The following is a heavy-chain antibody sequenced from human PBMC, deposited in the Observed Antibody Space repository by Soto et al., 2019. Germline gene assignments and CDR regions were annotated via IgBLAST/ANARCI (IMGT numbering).Heavy chain of an antibody. Sequence: QVQLVQSGAEVKKPGSSVKVSCKASGGTFNNYGISWVRQAPGQGLEWMGGVIPIFGSAKYTEFFRGRITTTADTATSTAYMELSSLKSEDTAVYYCATQAVAGATGHGMDVWGQGTTVTVSS. V-gene: IGHV1-69*06. CDR3: ATQAVAGATGHGMDV. CDR1: GGTFNNYG. CDR2: VIPIFGSA. D-gene: IGHD6-13*01. J-gene: IGHJ6*02.